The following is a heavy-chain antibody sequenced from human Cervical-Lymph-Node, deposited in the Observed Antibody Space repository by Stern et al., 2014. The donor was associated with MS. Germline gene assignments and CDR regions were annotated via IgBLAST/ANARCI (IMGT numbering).Heavy chain of an antibody. J-gene: IGHJ6*04. CDR1: GFTFATSA. CDR3: AAGPDRDSSDDYYHGMDV. CDR2: FLVGSGDT. Sequence: QLLESGPEVKKPGTSVKVSCKASGFTFATSAVQWVRQARGQRLAWIGWFLVGSGDTKYAQKFQERVTITRDMSTGTAYMELSSLTSEDTAVYFCAAGPDRDSSDDYYHGMDVWGKGTKVTVPS. D-gene: IGHD3-22*01. V-gene: IGHV1-58*01.